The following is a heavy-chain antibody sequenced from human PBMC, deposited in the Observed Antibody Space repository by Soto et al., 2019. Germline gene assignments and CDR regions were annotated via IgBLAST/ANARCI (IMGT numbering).Heavy chain of an antibody. J-gene: IGHJ4*02. CDR2: ISWNSDSI. V-gene: IGHV3-9*01. Sequence: LRLPFAASRFTFSTYTMTWVRQAPGKGLELVSGISWNSDSIGYVDSVQGRFTISRDNAKNSLYLQLNSLRPEDTALYYCAKGQYPLGYLDYWGQRRLVTVSS. D-gene: IGHD2-2*01. CDR1: RFTFSTYT. CDR3: AKGQYPLGYLDY.